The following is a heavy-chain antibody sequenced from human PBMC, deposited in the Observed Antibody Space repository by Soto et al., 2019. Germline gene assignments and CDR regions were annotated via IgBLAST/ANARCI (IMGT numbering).Heavy chain of an antibody. CDR1: GYTFTSYG. D-gene: IGHD3-22*01. Sequence: GASVKVSCKASGYTFTSYGISWVRQAPGQGLEWMGWISAYNGNTNYAQKLQGRVTMTTDTSTSTAYMELRSLRSDDTAVYYCARDGIGYYYDSSGYSNWFDPWGQGTLLTVSS. CDR3: ARDGIGYYYDSSGYSNWFDP. J-gene: IGHJ5*02. CDR2: ISAYNGNT. V-gene: IGHV1-18*01.